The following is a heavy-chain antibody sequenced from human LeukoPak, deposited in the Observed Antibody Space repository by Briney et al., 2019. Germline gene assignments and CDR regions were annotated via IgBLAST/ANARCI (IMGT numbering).Heavy chain of an antibody. CDR3: AGGPSGTAFDD. D-gene: IGHD1-1*01. V-gene: IGHV4-4*07. Sequence: SETLSLTCAVSGISIGTYYWSWIRQPAGKGLEWIGRIYTSGNTNYKPSLKSRLTISVDKSKNHLSLKLSSLTAADTAFYYCAGGPSGTAFDDWGHGTLVTVSS. CDR2: IYTSGNT. CDR1: GISIGTYY. J-gene: IGHJ4*01.